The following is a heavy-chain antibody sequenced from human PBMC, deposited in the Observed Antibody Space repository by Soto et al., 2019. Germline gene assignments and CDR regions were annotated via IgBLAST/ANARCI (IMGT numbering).Heavy chain of an antibody. V-gene: IGHV3-23*01. Sequence: EVQLLESGGGLVQPGGSLRLSCAASGFTFSSYAMSWVRQAPGKGLEWVSAISGSGGSTYYADSVKGRFTISRDNSKSKLYLQMNSLRAEDTAVYYCAKDRSGSDSPFWYFDLWGRGTLVAVSS. CDR3: AKDRSGSDSPFWYFDL. CDR1: GFTFSSYA. D-gene: IGHD1-26*01. J-gene: IGHJ2*01. CDR2: ISGSGGST.